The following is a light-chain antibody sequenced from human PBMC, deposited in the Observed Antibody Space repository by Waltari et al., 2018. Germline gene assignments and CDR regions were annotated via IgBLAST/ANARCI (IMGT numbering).Light chain of an antibody. Sequence: EIVLTQSPGTLSLSPGERATLSCRASQSVSSSYLAWYQQKPGPAPSLLIYGASSRATGIPDRYSGSESGTDFTLTISRLEPEDVAVYYCQQYGSSPLTVGGGTKVEIK. V-gene: IGKV3-20*01. CDR1: QSVSSSY. CDR3: QQYGSSPLT. J-gene: IGKJ4*01. CDR2: GAS.